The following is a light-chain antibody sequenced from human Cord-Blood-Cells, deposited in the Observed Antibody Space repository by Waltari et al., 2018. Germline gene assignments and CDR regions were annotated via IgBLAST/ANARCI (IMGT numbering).Light chain of an antibody. J-gene: IGKJ3*01. V-gene: IGKV3-15*01. CDR1: QSVSSN. CDR2: GAS. Sequence: EIVMTQSPATLSVSPGVRVTLSCRASQSVSSNLSWYQQKPGPAPRLLSYGASARATGIRARFSGSGSGTEFTLTIISLQSEEFAVYYCQQYNSWPLEHITFGPGTKVDIK. CDR3: QQYNSWPLEHIT.